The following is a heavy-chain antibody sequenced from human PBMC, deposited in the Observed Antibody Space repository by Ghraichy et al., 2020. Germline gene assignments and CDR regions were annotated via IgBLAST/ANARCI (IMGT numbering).Heavy chain of an antibody. Sequence: SGPTLVKPTQTLTLTCTFSGFSLSTSGMCVSWIRQPPGKALEWLARIDWDDDKYYSTSLKTRLTVSKDTSKNQVVLTMTNMDPVDTATYYCARLYSSGWYSDYWGQGTLVTVSS. CDR3: ARLYSSGWYSDY. J-gene: IGHJ4*02. CDR1: GFSLSTSGMC. CDR2: IDWDDDK. D-gene: IGHD6-19*01. V-gene: IGHV2-70*11.